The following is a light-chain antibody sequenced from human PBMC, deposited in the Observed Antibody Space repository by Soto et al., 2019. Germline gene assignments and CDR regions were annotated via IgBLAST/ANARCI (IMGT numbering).Light chain of an antibody. CDR3: QQSYSTPPIT. CDR2: GAY. J-gene: IGKJ5*01. V-gene: IGKV1-39*01. Sequence: DIQMTQAPSPLSASVGDIVTLAGRASQRIFSYLNWYQQKPGKAPKLLVYGAYNLHSGVSSRFSGSGSWTDFTLTISALQPDDVATYYCQQSYSTPPITCGQGTRLEIK. CDR1: QRIFSY.